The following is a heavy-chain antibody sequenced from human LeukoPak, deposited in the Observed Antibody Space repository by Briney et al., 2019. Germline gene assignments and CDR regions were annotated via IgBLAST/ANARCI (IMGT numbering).Heavy chain of an antibody. J-gene: IGHJ5*02. Sequence: GGSLRLSCAASGFSFSSYAMSWVRQAPGKGLEWVSGISGSGGSTYYADSVKGRFTISRDNSKNTLYLQMNSLRAEDTALYYCANDLWFGESPFDPWGQGTLVTVSS. D-gene: IGHD3-10*01. CDR1: GFSFSSYA. CDR3: ANDLWFGESPFDP. CDR2: ISGSGGST. V-gene: IGHV3-23*01.